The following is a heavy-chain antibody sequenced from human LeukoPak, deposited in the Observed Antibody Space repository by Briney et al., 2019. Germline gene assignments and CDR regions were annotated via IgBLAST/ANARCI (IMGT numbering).Heavy chain of an antibody. CDR3: ARMGEFHTGHYYYYMDV. D-gene: IGHD3-16*01. Sequence: SETLSLTCTVSGGSISSYYWGWIRQSPGKGLEWIGSIYYSGSTYYNPSLKSRVTISVDTSKNQFSLKLSSVTAADTAVYSCARMGEFHTGHYYYYMDVWGKGTTVTVSS. V-gene: IGHV4-39*07. CDR2: IYYSGST. J-gene: IGHJ6*03. CDR1: GGSISSYY.